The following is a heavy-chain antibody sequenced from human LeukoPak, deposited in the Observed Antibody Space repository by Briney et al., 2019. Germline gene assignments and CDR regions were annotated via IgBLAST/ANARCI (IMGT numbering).Heavy chain of an antibody. CDR2: MNPNSGNT. J-gene: IGHJ6*03. V-gene: IGHV1-8*01. CDR1: GYTFTRYD. D-gene: IGHD2-15*01. Sequence: ASVKVSCKASGYTFTRYDINWVRQATGQGLEWMGWMNPNSGNTGYAQKFQGRVTMTRNTSISTAYMELSSLRSEDTAVYYCARAGWPGYYYYYMDVWGKGTTVTVSS. CDR3: ARAGWPGYYYYYMDV.